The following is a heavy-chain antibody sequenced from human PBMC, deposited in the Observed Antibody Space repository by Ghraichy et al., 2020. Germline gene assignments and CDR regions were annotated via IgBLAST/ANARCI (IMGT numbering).Heavy chain of an antibody. D-gene: IGHD3-3*01. J-gene: IGHJ6*02. V-gene: IGHV1-2*04. CDR1: GYTFTGYY. CDR3: ARDLDDFHYYGMDV. Sequence: ASVKVSCKASGYTFTGYYMHWVRQAPGQGLEWMGWINPNSGGTNYAQKFQGWVTMTRDTSISTAYMELSRLRSDDTAVYYCARDLDDFHYYGMDVWGQGTTVTVSS. CDR2: INPNSGGT.